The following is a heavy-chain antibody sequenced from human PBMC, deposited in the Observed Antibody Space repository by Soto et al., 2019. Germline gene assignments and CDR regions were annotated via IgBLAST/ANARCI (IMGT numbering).Heavy chain of an antibody. J-gene: IGHJ3*01. CDR2: ISAFNGNT. CDR3: ARSYYLADAFDV. CDR1: GFRFSDYG. V-gene: IGHV1-18*01. Sequence: ASVKVSCKASGFRFSDYGFNWLRQAPVQGLEWMGWISAFNGNTETAQGLQDRVTMTTDSSTTTAHMDLTNLTTDDTAIYYCARSYYLADAFDVWGQGTMVTVSS. D-gene: IGHD3-16*01.